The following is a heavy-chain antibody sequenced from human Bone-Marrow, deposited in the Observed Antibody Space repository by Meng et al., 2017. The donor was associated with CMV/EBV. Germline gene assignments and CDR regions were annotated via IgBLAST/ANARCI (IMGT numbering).Heavy chain of an antibody. Sequence: GGSLRLSCAASGFTFSDYYMTWVRQAPGKGLEWVANINKDGSAEYYDYSVKGRFTISRDNAKSSLYLEMNSLRAEDTAAYFCVRLPDTWGQGTLVTGSS. V-gene: IGHV3-7*01. CDR3: VRLPDT. J-gene: IGHJ5*02. CDR2: INKDGSAE. CDR1: GFTFSDYY.